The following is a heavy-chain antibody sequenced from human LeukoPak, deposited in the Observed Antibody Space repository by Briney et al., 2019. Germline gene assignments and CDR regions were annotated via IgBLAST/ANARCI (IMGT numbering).Heavy chain of an antibody. CDR2: ISSSSSYI. D-gene: IGHD5-24*01. J-gene: IGHJ4*02. V-gene: IGHV3-21*01. CDR1: GFTFSDYS. Sequence: PGGSLRLSCAASGFTFSDYSMNWVRQAPGKGLEWVSSISSSSSYIYYAGSVKGRFTISRDNAKNSLYLQMNSLRAEDTAVYYCTRGSLLGDGYGEIPGWGQGTLVTVSS. CDR3: TRGSLLGDGYGEIPG.